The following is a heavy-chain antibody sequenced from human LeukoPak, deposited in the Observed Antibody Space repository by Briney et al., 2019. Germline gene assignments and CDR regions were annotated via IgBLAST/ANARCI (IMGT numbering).Heavy chain of an antibody. CDR3: ASQGGIAAARYFDY. CDR2: INWNGDRT. D-gene: IGHD6-13*01. V-gene: IGHV3-20*04. Sequence: GGSLRLSCAVSGFTFDDYGMSWVRQAPGKGLERVSGINWNGDRTTYADSVKGRFAISRDNAKNTLYLQMNSLRAEDTAVYYCASQGGIAAARYFDYWGHGTLVTVSS. CDR1: GFTFDDYG. J-gene: IGHJ4*01.